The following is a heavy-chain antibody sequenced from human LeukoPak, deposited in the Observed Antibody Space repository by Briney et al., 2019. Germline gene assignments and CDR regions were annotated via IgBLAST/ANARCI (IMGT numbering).Heavy chain of an antibody. J-gene: IGHJ4*02. D-gene: IGHD1-26*01. Sequence: GGSLRLSCAASGFTCRNYWMGWVRQAPGKGREGVANTKPDGRAEYYGDSVRGRFTASRDDAKNSLHLQMDSLRVEDTAVYYCTRAVGLGPGAHFDQWGQGALVIVSS. CDR3: TRAVGLGPGAHFDQ. CDR1: GFTCRNYW. V-gene: IGHV3-7*03. CDR2: TKPDGRAE.